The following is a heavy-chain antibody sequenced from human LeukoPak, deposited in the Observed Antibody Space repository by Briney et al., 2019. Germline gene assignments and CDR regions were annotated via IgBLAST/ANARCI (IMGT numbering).Heavy chain of an antibody. J-gene: IGHJ6*03. CDR3: ARSPSTGYYYYYMDV. CDR2: IIPIFGTA. Sequence: SVKASCKASGGTFSSYAISWVRQAPGQGLEWMGRIIPIFGTANYAQKFQGRVTITTDESTSTAYMELSSLRSEDTAVYYCARSPSTGYYYYYMDVWGKGTTVTVSS. D-gene: IGHD3-10*01. V-gene: IGHV1-69*05. CDR1: GGTFSSYA.